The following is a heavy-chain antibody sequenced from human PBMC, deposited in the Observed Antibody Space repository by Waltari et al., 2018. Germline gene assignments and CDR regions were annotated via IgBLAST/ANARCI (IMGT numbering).Heavy chain of an antibody. CDR1: GFSVSGVY. CDR2: IYSGGST. CDR3: ARPVGNET. J-gene: IGHJ5*02. D-gene: IGHD1-26*01. V-gene: IGHV3-53*01. Sequence: EVQLVESGGGLVQPGGSLRLSCVASGFSVSGVYMTWVRQAPGKGLQWVSIIYSGGSTYYADSVKGRFTISRDNSKNTVFLQMNSLRVDDTAVYYCARPVGNETWGQGTLVTVSS.